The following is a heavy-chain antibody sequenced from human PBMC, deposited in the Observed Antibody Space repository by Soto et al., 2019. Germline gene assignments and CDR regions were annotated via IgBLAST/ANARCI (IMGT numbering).Heavy chain of an antibody. CDR3: ASFFRGYCSGGSRYSYAFDI. CDR1: GGSISSSSYY. CDR2: IYYSGST. V-gene: IGHV4-39*01. D-gene: IGHD2-15*01. Sequence: QLQLQESGPGLVKPSETLSLTCTVSGGSISSSSYYWGWIRQPPGKGLEWIGSIYYSGSTYYNPSLKSRVTISVDTSKNQFSLKLSSGTAADTAVYYCASFFRGYCSGGSRYSYAFDIWGQGTMVTVSS. J-gene: IGHJ3*02.